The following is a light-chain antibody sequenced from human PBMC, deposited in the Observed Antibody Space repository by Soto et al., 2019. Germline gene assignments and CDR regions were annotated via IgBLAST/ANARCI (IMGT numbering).Light chain of an antibody. J-gene: IGKJ1*01. V-gene: IGKV3-15*01. Sequence: EKVMKQSRATLSGARGQGGALSCRASQSVSTTVAWYHQKPGQAPRLLVYGASTRATGIPARFSGSGAGTDFTLTITSLQSEDFGVYFCQQYKDWPTTFGQGTKVDIK. CDR3: QQYKDWPTT. CDR2: GAS. CDR1: QSVSTT.